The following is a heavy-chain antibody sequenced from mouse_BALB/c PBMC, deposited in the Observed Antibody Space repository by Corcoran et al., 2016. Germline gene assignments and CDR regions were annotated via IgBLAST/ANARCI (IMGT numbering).Heavy chain of an antibody. J-gene: IGHJ4*01. D-gene: IGHD1-1*01. CDR1: GYTFTSSV. CDR3: ARRDYGTFYYAMDY. CDR2: INPYNDGT. Sequence: EVQLQQSGPELVKPGASVKMSCKASGYTFTSSVMHWVKQKPGQGLEWIGYINPYNDGTKYNEKFKGKATLTSDNSSSTAYMELSSLTSENSAVDYCARRDYGTFYYAMDYWGQGTSVTVSS. V-gene: IGHV1S136*01.